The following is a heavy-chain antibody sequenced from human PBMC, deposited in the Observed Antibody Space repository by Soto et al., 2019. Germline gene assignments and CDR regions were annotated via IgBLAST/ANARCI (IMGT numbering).Heavy chain of an antibody. CDR1: GGSFSGYY. CDR3: ASLSGDYVSY. CDR2: INHSGRT. Sequence: SETLSLTCAVYGGSFSGYYWSWIRQPPGKGLEWIGEINHSGRTYYNPSLKSRVTISVDTSKNQFSLKLSSVTAADTAVYYCASLSGDYVSYWGQGTLVTVSS. V-gene: IGHV4-34*01. D-gene: IGHD4-17*01. J-gene: IGHJ4*02.